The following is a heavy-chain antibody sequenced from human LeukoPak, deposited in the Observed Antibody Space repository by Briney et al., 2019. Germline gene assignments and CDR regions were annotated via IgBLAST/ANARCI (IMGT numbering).Heavy chain of an antibody. J-gene: IGHJ4*02. CDR1: GFTFSSYW. CDR2: INSDGSST. CDR3: ARDTRKFWSRAPRRPLDY. Sequence: GGSLRLSCAASGFTFSSYWMHWVRQAPGKGLVWVSRINSDGSSTSYADSVKGRFTISRDNAKNTLYLQMNSLRAEDTAVYYCARDTRKFWSRAPRRPLDYWGQGTLVTVSS. D-gene: IGHD3-3*01. V-gene: IGHV3-74*01.